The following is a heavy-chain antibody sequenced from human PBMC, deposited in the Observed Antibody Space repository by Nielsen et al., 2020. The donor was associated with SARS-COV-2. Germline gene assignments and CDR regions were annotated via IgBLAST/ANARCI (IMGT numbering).Heavy chain of an antibody. CDR1: GFTFSSHW. D-gene: IGHD6-13*01. CDR3: ARGERRYSSSTYWHFDL. Sequence: GESLKISCAASGFTFSSHWMSLVRQAPGHGLEWVANRKLDASERYYVGSVKGRFTISRDNAKNSLYLHMNSLRAEDTAVYYCARGERRYSSSTYWHFDLWGRGTLVTVSS. J-gene: IGHJ2*01. V-gene: IGHV3-7*03. CDR2: RKLDASER.